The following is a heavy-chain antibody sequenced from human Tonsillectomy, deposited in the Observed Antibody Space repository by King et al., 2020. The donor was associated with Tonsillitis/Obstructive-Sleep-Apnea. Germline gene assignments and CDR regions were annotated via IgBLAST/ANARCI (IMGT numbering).Heavy chain of an antibody. V-gene: IGHV3-30*04. Sequence: VQLVESGGGVVQPGRSLRLSCAASGFSFKNYAMHWVRQAPGKGLEWVAVISYDGSYKHYADSVKGRFTISRDNSKNTLYLQMNSLGAEDTAVYYCATEPRGTGDSHYGMDVWGQGTTVTVSS. J-gene: IGHJ6*02. D-gene: IGHD3-22*01. CDR2: ISYDGSYK. CDR3: ATEPRGTGDSHYGMDV. CDR1: GFSFKNYA.